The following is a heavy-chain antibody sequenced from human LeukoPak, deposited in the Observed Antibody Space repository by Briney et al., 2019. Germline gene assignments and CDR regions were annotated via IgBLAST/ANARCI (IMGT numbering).Heavy chain of an antibody. CDR1: GYTFTGYY. CDR2: INPNSGVT. CDR3: ARDRIAVAGPDY. D-gene: IGHD6-19*01. V-gene: IGHV1-2*02. Sequence: ASVKVSCKASGYTFTGYYMHWVRQAPGQGLEWMGWINPNSGVTNYAQKFQGRVTMTRDTSITTAYMDLNRLRSDDTAVYYRARDRIAVAGPDYWGQGTLVTVSS. J-gene: IGHJ4*02.